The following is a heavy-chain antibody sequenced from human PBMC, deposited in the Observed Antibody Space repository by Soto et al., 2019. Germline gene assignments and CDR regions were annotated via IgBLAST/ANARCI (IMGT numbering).Heavy chain of an antibody. CDR3: ARVGPAHYYDSSGYYSPLDY. J-gene: IGHJ4*02. Sequence: QVQLVQSGAEVKKPGSSVKVSCKASGDTFSSYAINWVRQAPGQGLEWMGGIIPMFGTANYAQKFKGRVTITAGERTSRGYMELSSLRSEATAVYYCARVGPAHYYDSSGYYSPLDYWGQGTLVTVSS. D-gene: IGHD3-22*01. CDR2: IIPMFGTA. V-gene: IGHV1-69*01. CDR1: GDTFSSYA.